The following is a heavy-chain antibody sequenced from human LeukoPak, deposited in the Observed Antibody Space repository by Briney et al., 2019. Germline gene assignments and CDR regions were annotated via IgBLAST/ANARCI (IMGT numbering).Heavy chain of an antibody. J-gene: IGHJ5*02. V-gene: IGHV4-31*03. CDR1: GGSISSGGYY. CDR2: IYYSGST. CDR3: ARATWIQLWFKFDP. Sequence: TSETLSLTCTVSGGSISSGGYYWNWIRQHPGKGLEWIGYIYYSGSTYYNPSLKSRVTISVDTSKNQFSLKLSSVTAADTAVYYCARATWIQLWFKFDPWGQGTLVTVSS. D-gene: IGHD5-18*01.